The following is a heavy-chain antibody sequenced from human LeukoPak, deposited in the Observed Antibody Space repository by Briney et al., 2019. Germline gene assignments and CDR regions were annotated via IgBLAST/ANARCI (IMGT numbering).Heavy chain of an antibody. J-gene: IGHJ4*02. CDR2: INPNSGGT. Sequence: GASVKVSCKASGCTFTGYYMHWVRQAPGQGLEWMGWINPNSGGTNYAQKFQGRVTMTRDTSISTAYMELSRLRSDDTAVYYCARVRYCGGDCSRTFDYWGQGTLVTVSS. V-gene: IGHV1-2*02. D-gene: IGHD2-21*02. CDR3: ARVRYCGGDCSRTFDY. CDR1: GCTFTGYY.